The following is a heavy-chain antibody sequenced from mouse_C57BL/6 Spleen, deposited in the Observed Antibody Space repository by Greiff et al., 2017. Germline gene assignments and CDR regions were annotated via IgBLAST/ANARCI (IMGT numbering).Heavy chain of an antibody. CDR3: AALYYGNPWFAY. D-gene: IGHD2-1*01. CDR1: GYTFTSYW. Sequence: QVQLQQPGAELVKPGASVKLSCKASGYTFTSYWMQWVKQRPGQGLEWIGEIDPSDSYTNYNQKFKGKATLTVDTSSSTAYMQLSSLTSEDSAVYYCAALYYGNPWFAYWGQGTLVTVSA. V-gene: IGHV1-50*01. J-gene: IGHJ3*01. CDR2: IDPSDSYT.